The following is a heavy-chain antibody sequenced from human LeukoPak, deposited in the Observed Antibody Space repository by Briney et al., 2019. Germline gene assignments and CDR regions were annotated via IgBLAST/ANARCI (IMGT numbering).Heavy chain of an antibody. J-gene: IGHJ6*03. Sequence: GGSLRLSCAASGFTFSSYAMGWVRQAPGKGLEWVSAISGSGGSTYYADSVKGRFTISRDNSKNTLYLRMNSLRAEDTAVYYCAKASDYSNPHYYYYYMDVWGKGATVTVSS. CDR2: ISGSGGST. D-gene: IGHD4-11*01. V-gene: IGHV3-23*01. CDR1: GFTFSSYA. CDR3: AKASDYSNPHYYYYYMDV.